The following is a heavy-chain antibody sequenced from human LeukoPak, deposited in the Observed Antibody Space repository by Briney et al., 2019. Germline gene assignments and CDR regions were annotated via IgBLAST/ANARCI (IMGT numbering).Heavy chain of an antibody. J-gene: IGHJ4*02. CDR2: ILPGGKES. V-gene: IGHV3-7*01. Sequence: GGSLRLSCVVSGYSFSTNMMTWVRQAPGKGLEWVATILPGGKESYRVDSVKGRFTISRDNAKNSLFLQMNSLRVDDTAVYYCMSAHGYWGQGTLVTVSS. CDR3: MSAHGY. CDR1: GYSFSTNM.